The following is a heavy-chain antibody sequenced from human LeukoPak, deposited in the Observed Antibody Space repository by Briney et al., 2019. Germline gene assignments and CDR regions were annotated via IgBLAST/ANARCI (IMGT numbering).Heavy chain of an antibody. CDR2: ISYDGTNE. J-gene: IGHJ4*02. D-gene: IGHD2-15*01. CDR1: GFTFSGYA. V-gene: IGHV3-30*04. CDR3: ARDTVPVAATPRGWGY. Sequence: GGSLRLSCAASGFTFSGYALHWVRQAPGKGLEWVAAISYDGTNEYYAHSVRGRFTISRDNYKNTLYLQMNNLRAEDTAMYYCARDTVPVAATPRGWGYWGQGTLVTVSS.